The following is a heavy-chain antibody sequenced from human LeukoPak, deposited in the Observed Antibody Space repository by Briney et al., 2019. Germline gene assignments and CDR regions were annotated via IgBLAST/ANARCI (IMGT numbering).Heavy chain of an antibody. D-gene: IGHD6-13*01. Sequence: GASVKVSCKASGYTFTGYYMHWVRQAPGQGLEWMGRINPNSGGTNYAQEFQGRVTMTRDTSISTAYMELSRLRSDDTAVYYCARDMNGYSSSPSDYWGQGTLVTVSS. CDR3: ARDMNGYSSSPSDY. CDR2: INPNSGGT. J-gene: IGHJ4*02. V-gene: IGHV1-2*06. CDR1: GYTFTGYY.